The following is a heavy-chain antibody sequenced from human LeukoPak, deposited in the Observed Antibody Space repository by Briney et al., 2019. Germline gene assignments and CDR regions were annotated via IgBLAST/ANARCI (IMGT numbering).Heavy chain of an antibody. CDR2: IYPGDSNT. D-gene: IGHD1-26*01. Sequence: GASLQISCKGSGSSFTSYWIGWVRQLPGKGLEWMGIIYPGDSNTKYSPSFQGQVTISADESISTAYLQWSSLKASDTAMYYCARPKQIVGAHYWGQGTLVTVSS. J-gene: IGHJ4*02. CDR1: GSSFTSYW. CDR3: ARPKQIVGAHY. V-gene: IGHV5-51*01.